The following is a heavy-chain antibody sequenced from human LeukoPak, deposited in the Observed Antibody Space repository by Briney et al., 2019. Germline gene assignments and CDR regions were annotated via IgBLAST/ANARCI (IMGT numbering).Heavy chain of an antibody. D-gene: IGHD3-10*01. V-gene: IGHV3-7*01. Sequence: PGGSLRLSCAASGFTFSSSWMSWVRQAPGKGLEWVANIKEDGSEKYNVDSVKGRFTISRDNAKNSLYLQMNSLRAEDTAVYYCARFIRGVTQSSYDSWGQGTLVTVSS. J-gene: IGHJ4*02. CDR1: GFTFSSSW. CDR3: ARFIRGVTQSSYDS. CDR2: IKEDGSEK.